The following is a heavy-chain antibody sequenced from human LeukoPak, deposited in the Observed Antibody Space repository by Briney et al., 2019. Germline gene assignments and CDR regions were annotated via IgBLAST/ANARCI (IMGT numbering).Heavy chain of an antibody. CDR2: IKSKSDGGTP. CDR3: YASGWVP. CDR1: GFTFSNAW. V-gene: IGHV3-15*01. J-gene: IGHJ5*02. D-gene: IGHD3-10*01. Sequence: PGASLRPSCAASGFTFSNAWTTWVRHAPGKGREWVGRIKSKSDGGTPDYAASATDRYTISRDDSKNTVYPQMNSLKPENTALYFCYASGWVPWGQGTLVTVSS.